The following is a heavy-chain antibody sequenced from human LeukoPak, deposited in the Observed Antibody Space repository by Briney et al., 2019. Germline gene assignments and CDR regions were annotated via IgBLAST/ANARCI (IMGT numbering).Heavy chain of an antibody. CDR3: GKAYYYDSSGPLYFDY. CDR1: GFTFDDYA. Sequence: PGGSLRLSCAASGFTFDDYAMHWVRQAPGKGLEWVSGISWNSGSIGYADSVKGRFTLSRDNAKNSLYLQMNSLRAEDTGLYYCGKAYYYDSSGPLYFDYWGQGTLVTVSS. D-gene: IGHD3-22*01. J-gene: IGHJ4*02. V-gene: IGHV3-9*01. CDR2: ISWNSGSI.